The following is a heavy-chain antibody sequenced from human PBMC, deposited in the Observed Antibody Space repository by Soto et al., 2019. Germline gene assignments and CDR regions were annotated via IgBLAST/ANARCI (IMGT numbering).Heavy chain of an antibody. J-gene: IGHJ5*02. CDR3: ARGKDYVWGT. V-gene: IGHV4-39*02. D-gene: IGHD3-16*01. CDR1: GGTMRSSGSA. CDR2: MYYTGGKS. Sequence: PSETLSLTCTVSGGTMRSSGSAWGWIRQSPGNGLEWIGSMYYTGGKSDYNPSLKSRDTVDVDTSANQFSLKQNSVTAADTGVYYCARGKDYVWGTLGQGKLVTVS.